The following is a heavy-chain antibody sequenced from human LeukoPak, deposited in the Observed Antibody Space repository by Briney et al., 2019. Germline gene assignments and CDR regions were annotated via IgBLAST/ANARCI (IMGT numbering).Heavy chain of an antibody. CDR3: ARDLYGDY. D-gene: IGHD2-2*02. CDR2: IYYNGDT. V-gene: IGHV4-59*11. CDR1: GGSISSHY. J-gene: IGHJ4*02. Sequence: SETLSLTCTVSGGSISSHYWSWIRQPPGKGLEWIGYIYYNGDTNYNSSLESRVTISVDMSKSQFSLKLRSVTAADTAVYYCARDLYGDYWGQGTLVTVSS.